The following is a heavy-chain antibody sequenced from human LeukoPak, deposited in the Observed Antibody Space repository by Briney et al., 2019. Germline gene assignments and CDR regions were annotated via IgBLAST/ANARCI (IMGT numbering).Heavy chain of an antibody. Sequence: GRSLRLSCVGSGFAFHNYAMHWVRRPPGKGQEWVSAINWNSDTKAYADSVKGRFTISRDRARNSLYLQMDSLRPEDTALYYCAKDTGGNGAYFYAMDVWGQGTSVTVFS. D-gene: IGHD4-23*01. CDR1: GFAFHNYA. J-gene: IGHJ6*02. V-gene: IGHV3-9*01. CDR3: AKDTGGNGAYFYAMDV. CDR2: INWNSDTK.